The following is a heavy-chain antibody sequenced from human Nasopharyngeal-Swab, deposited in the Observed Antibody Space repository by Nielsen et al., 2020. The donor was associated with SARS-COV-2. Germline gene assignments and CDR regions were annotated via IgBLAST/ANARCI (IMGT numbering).Heavy chain of an antibody. V-gene: IGHV3-64*04. D-gene: IGHD2-15*01. CDR2: INNNGGST. CDR3: AKTHCSGGSCYDLDY. J-gene: IGHJ4*02. CDR1: GFTFSSYA. Sequence: GESLKISCSASGFTFSSYAMHWVRQAPGKGLEYVSGINNNGGSTHYAESVKGRFTISRDNSKNTVYLQMNSLRAEDTAVYYCAKTHCSGGSCYDLDYWGQGTLVTVSS.